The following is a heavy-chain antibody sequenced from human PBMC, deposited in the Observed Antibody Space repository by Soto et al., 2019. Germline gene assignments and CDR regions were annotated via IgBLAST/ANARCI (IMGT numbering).Heavy chain of an antibody. J-gene: IGHJ2*01. Sequence: QVQLVQSGAEVKKPGSSVKVSCKASGGTFSSYAISWVRQAPGQGLEWMGGSIPIFGTANYAQKFQGRVTINEDECTSTDYMELSSLRSEDRAVCCCARGGYCSGVSCYPLNWYFCLWGRGTLVTVSS. CDR1: GGTFSSYA. CDR2: SIPIFGTA. CDR3: ARGGYCSGVSCYPLNWYFCL. V-gene: IGHV1-69*12. D-gene: IGHD2-15*01.